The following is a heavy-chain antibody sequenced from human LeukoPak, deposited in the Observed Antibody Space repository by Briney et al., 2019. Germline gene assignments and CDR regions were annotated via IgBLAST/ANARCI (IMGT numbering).Heavy chain of an antibody. V-gene: IGHV3-30*02. Sequence: GGSLRLSCAASGFTFIGYGMHWVRQAPGKGLEWVAFIGFDGTNKYYADSVKGRFTISRDNSKNTLYLQMNSLRAEDTAVYYCAKDFYYGSGRHQWYFDYWGRGTVISVSS. CDR2: IGFDGTNK. CDR3: AKDFYYGSGRHQWYFDY. D-gene: IGHD3-10*01. J-gene: IGHJ4*02. CDR1: GFTFIGYG.